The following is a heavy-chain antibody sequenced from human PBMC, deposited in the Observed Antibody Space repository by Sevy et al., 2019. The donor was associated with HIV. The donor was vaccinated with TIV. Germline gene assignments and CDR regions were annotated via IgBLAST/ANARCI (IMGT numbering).Heavy chain of an antibody. CDR2: ISSSSSYI. J-gene: IGHJ6*03. Sequence: GGSLRLSCAASGFTFSSYSMNWVRQAPGKGLEWVSSISSSSSYIYYADSVKGRFTISRDNAKNSLYLKMNSLRAEDTAVYYCARAGVFMVRGVPRNYYYYMDVWGKGTTVTVSS. D-gene: IGHD3-10*01. CDR1: GFTFSSYS. V-gene: IGHV3-21*01. CDR3: ARAGVFMVRGVPRNYYYYMDV.